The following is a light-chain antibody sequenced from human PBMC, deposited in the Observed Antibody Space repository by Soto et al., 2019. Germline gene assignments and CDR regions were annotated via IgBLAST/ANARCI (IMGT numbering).Light chain of an antibody. CDR3: QQYYSYPPWT. J-gene: IGKJ1*01. CDR2: AAS. CDR1: QGISSY. V-gene: IGKV1-8*01. Sequence: AIRMTQSPSSLSASTGDSVTITCRASQGISSYLAWYQQKPGKAPKLLIYAASTLQSGVPSRFSGSGSGTDFTLTISCLQAEDFATYYCQQYYSYPPWTFGQGTKVEIK.